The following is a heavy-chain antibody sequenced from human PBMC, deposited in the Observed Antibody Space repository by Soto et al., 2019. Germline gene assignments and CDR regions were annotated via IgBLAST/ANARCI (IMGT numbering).Heavy chain of an antibody. CDR2: IIPIFGTA. CDR1: GGTFSSYA. J-gene: IGHJ4*02. Sequence: ASVKVSCKASGGTFSSYAISWVRQAPGQGLEWMGGIIPIFGTANYAQKFQGRVTITADESTSTAYMELSSLRSEGTAVYYCARDASNYYDSSGYYVFDYWGQGTLVTVSS. D-gene: IGHD3-22*01. CDR3: ARDASNYYDSSGYYVFDY. V-gene: IGHV1-69*13.